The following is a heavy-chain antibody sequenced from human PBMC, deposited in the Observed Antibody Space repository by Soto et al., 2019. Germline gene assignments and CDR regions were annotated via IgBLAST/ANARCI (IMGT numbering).Heavy chain of an antibody. J-gene: IGHJ6*02. V-gene: IGHV1-69*01. Sequence: QVQLVQSGAEVKKPGSSVKVSCKASGGTFSSYAISWVRQAPGQGLEWMGGIIPIFGTANYAQKFQGRVTITADESTSTAYMELSSMRSEDTAVYYCARGWAVAVHAGPYYYGMDVWGQGTTVTVSS. CDR2: IIPIFGTA. CDR1: GGTFSSYA. CDR3: ARGWAVAVHAGPYYYGMDV. D-gene: IGHD6-19*01.